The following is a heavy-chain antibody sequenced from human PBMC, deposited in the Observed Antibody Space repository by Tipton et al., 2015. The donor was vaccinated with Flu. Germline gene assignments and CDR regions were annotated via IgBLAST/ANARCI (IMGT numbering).Heavy chain of an antibody. CDR3: ARDRVGDYSGFDP. J-gene: IGHJ5*02. D-gene: IGHD4-17*01. Sequence: TLSLTCTVSGDSISSYYWSWIRQPAGKGLEWIGRIYTSGSTNYNASLKSRVTISVDTSKNQFSLKLSSVTAADTAVYYCARDRVGDYSGFDPWGQGTLVTVSS. CDR2: IYTSGST. CDR1: GDSISSYY. V-gene: IGHV4-4*07.